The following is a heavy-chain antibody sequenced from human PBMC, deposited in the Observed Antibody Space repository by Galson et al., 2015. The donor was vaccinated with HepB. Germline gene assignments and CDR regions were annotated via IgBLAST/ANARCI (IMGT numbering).Heavy chain of an antibody. CDR3: ARAGGAVAGTPLYWYYGMDV. J-gene: IGHJ6*02. D-gene: IGHD6-19*01. CDR1: GFTFSSYA. V-gene: IGHV3-30-3*01. CDR2: ISYDGSNK. Sequence: SLRLSCAASGFTFSSYAMHWVRQAPGKGLEWVAVISYDGSNKYYADSVKGRFTISRDNSKNTLYLQMNSLRAEDTAVYYCARAGGAVAGTPLYWYYGMDVWGQGTTVTVSS.